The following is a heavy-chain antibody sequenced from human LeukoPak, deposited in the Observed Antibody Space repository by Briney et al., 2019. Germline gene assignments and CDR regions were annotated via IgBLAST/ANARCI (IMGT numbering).Heavy chain of an antibody. V-gene: IGHV4-39*07. J-gene: IGHJ4*02. CDR3: ARSDTAMVIN. CDR2: IYYSGST. Sequence: PSETLSLTCTVSGGSISSSSYYWGWIRQPPGNGLEWIGSIYYSGSTYYNPSLKSRVTISVDTSKNQFSLKLSSVTAADTAVYYCARSDTAMVINWGQGTLVTVSS. CDR1: GGSISSSSYY. D-gene: IGHD5-18*01.